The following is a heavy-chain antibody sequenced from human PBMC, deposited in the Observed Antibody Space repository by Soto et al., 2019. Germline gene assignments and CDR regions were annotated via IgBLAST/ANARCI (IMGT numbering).Heavy chain of an antibody. V-gene: IGHV1-3*01. J-gene: IGHJ6*02. CDR2: INAGNGNT. Sequence: ASVKVSCKASGYTFTSYAMHWLRHAPGKRLEWMGWINAGNGNTKYSQKFQGRVTITRDTSASTAYMELSSLRSEDTAVYYCAREISINDFWSGYPEGMDVWGQGTTVTSP. D-gene: IGHD3-3*01. CDR3: AREISINDFWSGYPEGMDV. CDR1: GYTFTSYA.